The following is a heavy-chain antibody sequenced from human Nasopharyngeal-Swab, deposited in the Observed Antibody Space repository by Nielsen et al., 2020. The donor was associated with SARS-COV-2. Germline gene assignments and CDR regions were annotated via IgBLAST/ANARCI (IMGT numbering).Heavy chain of an antibody. D-gene: IGHD1-14*01. V-gene: IGHV1-46*01. Sequence: ASVKVSCKASGYTFTSYYMHWVRQAPGQGLEWMGIINPSGGSTSYAQKFQGRVTMTRDTSTSTVYMELRSLRSDDTAVYYCARDDGALTGHKTGIDYWGQGTLVTVSS. CDR1: GYTFTSYY. CDR2: INPSGGST. CDR3: ARDDGALTGHKTGIDY. J-gene: IGHJ4*02.